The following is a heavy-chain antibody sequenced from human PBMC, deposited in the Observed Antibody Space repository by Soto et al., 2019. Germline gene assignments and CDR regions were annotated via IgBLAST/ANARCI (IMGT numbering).Heavy chain of an antibody. D-gene: IGHD1-1*01. J-gene: IGHJ5*02. V-gene: IGHV3-74*01. CDR1: GFTFSNYF. CDR2: MSGDGKTI. CDR3: ERTYVPGIAGFDP. Sequence: XESLRLSFAASGFTFSNYFMHWVRQVPGEGLVWVSRMSGDGKTISYADSVKGRFTISRDNAKNTLYLQMNSLRVEDTAVYYCERTYVPGIAGFDPWGQGTLVTVPS.